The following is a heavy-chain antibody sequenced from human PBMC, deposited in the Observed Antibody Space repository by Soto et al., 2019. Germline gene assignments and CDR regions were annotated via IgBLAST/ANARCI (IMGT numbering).Heavy chain of an antibody. CDR3: VRDSEWELTNGFEV. CDR1: GYPFGDYA. D-gene: IGHD1-7*01. CDR2: IGPTEAHAP. V-gene: IGHV3-23*01. Sequence: EVHLLESGGDLVQPGGTLILSCVASGYPFGDYAMRWVRQAPGKGLEWVSAIGPTEAHAPAYAASVKGRFTISRDNPKNQLYLQMDSLRDEDTAVYFCVRDSEWELTNGFEVWGQGTTVIVSS. J-gene: IGHJ3*01.